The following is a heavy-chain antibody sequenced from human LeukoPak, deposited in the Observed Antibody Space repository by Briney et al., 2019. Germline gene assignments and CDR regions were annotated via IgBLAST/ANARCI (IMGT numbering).Heavy chain of an antibody. V-gene: IGHV3-30*18. CDR2: ISYDGSNK. CDR1: GFTFSSYG. CDR3: AKGHWFDP. J-gene: IGHJ5*02. Sequence: GGSLRLSCAASGFTFSSYGMHWVRQAPGKGLEWVAVISYDGSNKYYADSVKGRFTISRDNSKNTLYLQMNSLRAEDTAVYYCAKGHWFDPWGQGTLATVSS.